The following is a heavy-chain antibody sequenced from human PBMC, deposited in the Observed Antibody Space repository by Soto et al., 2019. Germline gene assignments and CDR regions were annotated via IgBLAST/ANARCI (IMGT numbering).Heavy chain of an antibody. CDR3: SRDWVYCSGGSCYFMSWFDP. D-gene: IGHD2-15*01. V-gene: IGHV1-3*01. J-gene: IGHJ5*02. CDR2: INAGNGNK. CDR1: GYTFTSYA. Sequence: ASVKVSCKASGYTFTSYAMHWVRQAPGQRLEWMGWINAGNGNKKYSQKFQGRVTITRDTSASTAYMELSSLRSEDTAVYYCSRDWVYCSGGSCYFMSWFDPWGQGTLVTVSS.